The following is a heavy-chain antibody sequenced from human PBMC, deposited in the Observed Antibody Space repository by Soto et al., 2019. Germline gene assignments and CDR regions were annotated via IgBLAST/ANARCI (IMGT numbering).Heavy chain of an antibody. CDR3: AMVPYDSSGTYFPGPY. V-gene: IGHV3-23*01. Sequence: GGSLRLCCAASGFTFSSYGMHWVRQAPGKGLEWVAGVSPSGDTTYYADSVKGRFTISRDNSQSTLYLHMNSLRAEDTAVYYCAMVPYDSSGTYFPGPYWGLGTLVTVSS. D-gene: IGHD3-22*01. CDR1: GFTFSSYG. J-gene: IGHJ4*02. CDR2: VSPSGDTT.